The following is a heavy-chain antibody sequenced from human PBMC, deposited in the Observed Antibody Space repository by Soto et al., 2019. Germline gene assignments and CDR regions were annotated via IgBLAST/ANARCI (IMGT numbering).Heavy chain of an antibody. Sequence: QVQLVESGGGVVQPGRSLRLSYAASGFTFSRYGMHWVRQAPGKGLEWVAAIWYDGSNKYYADSGKGRFTISTDNSKNTLDIQMNSLRAEDTDVYYCAFSLYSISSQDYYYYGMDVWGQGTTFTVS. CDR3: AFSLYSISSQDYYYYGMDV. CDR2: IWYDGSNK. V-gene: IGHV3-33*01. D-gene: IGHD6-6*01. CDR1: GFTFSRYG. J-gene: IGHJ6*02.